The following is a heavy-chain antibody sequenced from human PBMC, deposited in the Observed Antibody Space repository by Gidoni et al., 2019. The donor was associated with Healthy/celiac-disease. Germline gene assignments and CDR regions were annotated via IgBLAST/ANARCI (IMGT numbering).Heavy chain of an antibody. CDR1: GGSISSSSYY. CDR3: ARLDIYYGDYDNYYGMDV. J-gene: IGHJ6*02. D-gene: IGHD4-17*01. Sequence: QLQLQESGPGLVKPSATLSLTCTVSGGSISSSSYYWGWIRQPPGKGLEWIGSIYYSGSTSYNPSRKSRVTISVDTSKNQFSLKLSSVTAAETAVYYCARLDIYYGDYDNYYGMDVWGQGTTVTVSS. CDR2: IYYSGST. V-gene: IGHV4-39*01.